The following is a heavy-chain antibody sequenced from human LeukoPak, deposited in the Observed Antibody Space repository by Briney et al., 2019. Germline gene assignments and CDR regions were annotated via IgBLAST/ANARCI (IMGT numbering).Heavy chain of an antibody. CDR3: ARAGGKYYHAEYFQY. J-gene: IGHJ1*01. V-gene: IGHV3-30*04. CDR2: ISYDGSNK. CDR1: GFTFSGSA. D-gene: IGHD4-23*01. Sequence: GGSLRLSCAASGFTFSGSALHWVRQAPGKRLEWVTFISYDGSNKYYAESVKGRFTISRDNSKNTLNLQMNSLTTGDTAVYYCARAGGKYYHAEYFQYWGPGTLVTVSS.